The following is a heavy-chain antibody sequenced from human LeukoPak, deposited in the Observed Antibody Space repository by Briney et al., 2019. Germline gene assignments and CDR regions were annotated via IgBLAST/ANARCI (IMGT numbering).Heavy chain of an antibody. V-gene: IGHV4-59*01. D-gene: IGHD4-11*01. CDR3: ARDHALTLNSNYVGAFDI. Sequence: SETLSLTCTVSGGSISSYYWNWIRWAPGKGLEWIGYIYYTGDTNYNPSLNSRVTISIDLSKNQFSLKLSSVTAADTAVYYCARDHALTLNSNYVGAFDIWGHGTMVTVSS. CDR2: IYYTGDT. CDR1: GGSISSYY. J-gene: IGHJ3*02.